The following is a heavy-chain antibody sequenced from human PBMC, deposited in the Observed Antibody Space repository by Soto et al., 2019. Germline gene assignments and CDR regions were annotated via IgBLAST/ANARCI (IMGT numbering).Heavy chain of an antibody. CDR1: GFTFSSYA. CDR3: AISRSFDFREYGMDG. J-gene: IGHJ6*02. CDR2: ISYDGSNK. D-gene: IGHD3-3*01. V-gene: IGHV3-30-3*01. Sequence: VGSLRLSCAASGFTFSSYAMHWVRQAPGKGLEWVAVISYDGSNKYYADSVKGRFTISRDNSKNTLYLQMNSLRAEDTAVYYCAISRSFDFREYGMDGCGQATTVTVSS.